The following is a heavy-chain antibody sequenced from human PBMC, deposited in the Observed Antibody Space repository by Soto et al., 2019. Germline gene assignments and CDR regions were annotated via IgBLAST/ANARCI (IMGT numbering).Heavy chain of an antibody. CDR2: IYYSGSS. Sequence: PSESLPLTCSVAGGSTSSGGCYWTLTRQPPAKGLEWIGTIYYSGSSYSNPSLKSRVAMSIDTSNNQFTLEMRSVTAADTAVYYCVSIRYYDISGAMDVWGQGATVTVSS. J-gene: IGHJ6*02. CDR1: GGSTSSGGCY. CDR3: VSIRYYDISGAMDV. V-gene: IGHV4-39*01. D-gene: IGHD3-22*01.